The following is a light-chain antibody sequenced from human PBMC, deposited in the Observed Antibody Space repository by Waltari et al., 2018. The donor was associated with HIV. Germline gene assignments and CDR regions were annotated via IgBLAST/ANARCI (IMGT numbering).Light chain of an antibody. J-gene: IGKJ2*01. V-gene: IGKV1-13*02. CDR1: QGVRNA. CDR3: QQFRSDPRT. Sequence: AIPLTQSPSSLSASIGDRFTITWRASQGVRNALAWYQQKPGRPPKLLIYDASTLESGVPSRFSGSLSGTDFNLTISNLQPEDAATYDCQQFRSDPRTVGQGATLEIK. CDR2: DAS.